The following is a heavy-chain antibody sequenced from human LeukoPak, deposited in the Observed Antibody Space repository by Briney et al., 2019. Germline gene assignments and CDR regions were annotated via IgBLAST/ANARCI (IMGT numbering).Heavy chain of an antibody. CDR2: IYWDDDK. V-gene: IGHV2-5*02. Sequence: SGPTLVKPTQTLTLTCTFSGFSLSTRGVGVGWIRQPPGKALEWLALIYWDDDKRYSPSLKSRLTITKDTSKNQVVLTMTNMDPVDTATYYCAHSSPGYSSSWYFDYWGQGTLVTVSS. D-gene: IGHD6-13*01. CDR1: GFSLSTRGVG. CDR3: AHSSPGYSSSWYFDY. J-gene: IGHJ4*02.